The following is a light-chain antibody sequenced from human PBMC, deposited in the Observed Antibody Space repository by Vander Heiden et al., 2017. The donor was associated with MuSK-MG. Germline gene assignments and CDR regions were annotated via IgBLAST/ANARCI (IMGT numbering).Light chain of an antibody. Sequence: QSVLTQPPSACGTPGKRSTLACSGSSSNNGSNYVYWYQQLPGTAPKPLIYRNNQRPSGVPDRFSGSKSGTSASLAISGLRSEDEADYYCAAWDDSLSGWVFGGGTKLTVL. CDR3: AAWDDSLSGWV. V-gene: IGLV1-47*01. J-gene: IGLJ3*02. CDR1: SSNNGSNY. CDR2: RNN.